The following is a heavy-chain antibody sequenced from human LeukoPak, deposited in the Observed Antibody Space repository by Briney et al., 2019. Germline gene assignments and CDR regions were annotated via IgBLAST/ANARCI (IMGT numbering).Heavy chain of an antibody. CDR1: GGSISSSNW. D-gene: IGHD4-17*01. J-gene: IGHJ4*02. CDR2: IYHSGST. Sequence: SGTLSLTCAVSGGSISSSNWWSWVRQPPGKGLEWIGEIYHSGSTNYNPSLKSRVTISVDKSKNQLSLKLSSVTAADTAVYYWASAKQDQYGDYAVDYWGQGTLVTVSS. V-gene: IGHV4-4*02. CDR3: ASAKQDQYGDYAVDY.